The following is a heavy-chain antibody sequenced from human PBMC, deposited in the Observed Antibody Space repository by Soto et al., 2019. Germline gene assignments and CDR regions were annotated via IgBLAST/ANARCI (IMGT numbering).Heavy chain of an antibody. V-gene: IGHV1-69*12. CDR2: IMPIMGTT. Sequence: QLMQSGAEVRKPGSSVRVSCKASGGTFSSYAIGWVRQAPGQGLEWMGGIMPIMGTTNYAQKFQDRVTITADESANTVYLEVSSLRSADTAVYYCARDRVGFLGGFDYYYGMDVWGQGTTVTVSS. CDR3: ARDRVGFLGGFDYYYGMDV. J-gene: IGHJ6*02. D-gene: IGHD3-3*01. CDR1: GGTFSSYA.